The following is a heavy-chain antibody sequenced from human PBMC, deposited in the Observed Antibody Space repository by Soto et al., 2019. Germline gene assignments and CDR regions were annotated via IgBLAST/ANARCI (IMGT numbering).Heavy chain of an antibody. CDR3: AIADPQYCSGSTCYVFDF. CDR1: GGYY. CDR2: TDYSGST. Sequence: GGYYRTWKRQPPGKGLGWIGYTDYSGSTKYNPSLKSRVTISVDTSKNQFSLRVSSVTAADTAMYYCAIADPQYCSGSTCYVFDFRVQRTQVTGFS. J-gene: IGHJ4*02. D-gene: IGHD2-15*01. V-gene: IGHV4-61*08.